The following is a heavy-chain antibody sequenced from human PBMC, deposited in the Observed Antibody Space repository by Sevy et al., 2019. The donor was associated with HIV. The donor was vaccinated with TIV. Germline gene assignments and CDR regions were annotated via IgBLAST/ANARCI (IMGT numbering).Heavy chain of an antibody. CDR3: AKEWKNIRALFDP. Sequence: ASVKVSCKAFGYSFTNYGIGWVRQAPGQGLEWMGWISGYNGYTNYAQNLQGRVTMTTVTSTSTAYMELRSLRSDHTSIYYCAKEWKNIRALFDPWGQGTLVTFSS. V-gene: IGHV1-18*01. D-gene: IGHD3-3*02. CDR2: ISGYNGYT. J-gene: IGHJ5*02. CDR1: GYSFTNYG.